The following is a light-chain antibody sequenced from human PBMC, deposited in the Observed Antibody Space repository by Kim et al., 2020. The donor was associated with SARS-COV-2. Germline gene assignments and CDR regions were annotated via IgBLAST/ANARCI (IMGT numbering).Light chain of an antibody. CDR1: QSVSAW. Sequence: FVGDMVTLTCRARQSVSAWLACYQQQPGKAPNLLIYTASSLESGVPSRFSASGSGTEFTLTISSLQPDDFATYYCLQYNAYSPWTFGQGTKVDIK. CDR3: LQYNAYSPWT. J-gene: IGKJ1*01. CDR2: TAS. V-gene: IGKV1-5*03.